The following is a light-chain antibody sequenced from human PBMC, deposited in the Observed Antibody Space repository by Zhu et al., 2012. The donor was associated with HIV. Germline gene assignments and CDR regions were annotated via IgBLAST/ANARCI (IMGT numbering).Light chain of an antibody. J-gene: IGKJ5*01. CDR2: HAS. Sequence: EIVLTQSPGTLSLSPGERATLSCRASQTISSNNLAWYQQKPGQPPRLLIYHASTRVAGIPDRFSGSGSGTDFTLTISRLGPEDFAVYHCQQYGTSPITFGQGTRVE. CDR3: QQYGTSPIT. V-gene: IGKV3-20*01. CDR1: QTISSNN.